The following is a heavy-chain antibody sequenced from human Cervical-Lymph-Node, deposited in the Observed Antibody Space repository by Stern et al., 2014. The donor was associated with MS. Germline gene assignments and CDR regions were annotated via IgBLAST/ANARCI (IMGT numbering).Heavy chain of an antibody. CDR2: LNPSGGRA. V-gene: IGHV1-46*01. D-gene: IGHD5-18*01. CDR3: ARSYTARGTVFDP. Sequence: QVQLGQSGAEVKKPGASVKVSCKSSGYTFTNYYMHWVRQAPGQGLEWMGVLNPSGGRATYAEKLQGRFTMTRDVSTTTVYMELSSLRSEDTAVYYCARSYTARGTVFDPWGQGTPVTVSS. J-gene: IGHJ5*02. CDR1: GYTFTNYY.